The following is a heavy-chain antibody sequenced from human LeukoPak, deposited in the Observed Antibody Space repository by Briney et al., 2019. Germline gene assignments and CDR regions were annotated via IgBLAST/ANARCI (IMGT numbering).Heavy chain of an antibody. Sequence: GGSLRLSCAASGFTFSSYAMHWVRQAPGKGLEYVSAISSNGGSTYYANSVKGRFTTSRDNSKNTLYLQMGSLRAEDMAVYYCARDAASGSLSFDYWGQGTLVTVSS. CDR3: ARDAASGSLSFDY. CDR2: ISSNGGST. J-gene: IGHJ4*02. D-gene: IGHD1-26*01. V-gene: IGHV3-64*01. CDR1: GFTFSSYA.